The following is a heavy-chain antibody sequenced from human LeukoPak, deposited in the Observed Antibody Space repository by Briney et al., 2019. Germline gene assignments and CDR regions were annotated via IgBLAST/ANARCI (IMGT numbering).Heavy chain of an antibody. CDR2: IYTSGST. CDR1: GGSISSYY. D-gene: IGHD3-10*01. Sequence: PSETLSLTCTVSGGSISSYYWSWVRQPAGKGLEWVGRIYTSGSTNYNPSLKSRVTISVDTSNNQFSLKLSSVTAADTAVYYCAREGYYYGSGSYHYYMDVWGKGTTVTISS. CDR3: AREGYYYGSGSYHYYMDV. J-gene: IGHJ6*03. V-gene: IGHV4-4*07.